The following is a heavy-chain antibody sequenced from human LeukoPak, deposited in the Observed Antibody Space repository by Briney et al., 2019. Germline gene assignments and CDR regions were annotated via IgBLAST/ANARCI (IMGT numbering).Heavy chain of an antibody. V-gene: IGHV1-69*04. CDR1: GGTFSSYA. CDR3: ARGHCSGGSCSYFDY. J-gene: IGHJ4*02. Sequence: ASVKVSCMASGGTFSSYAISWVRQAPGQGLEWMGRIIPILGIANYAQKFQGRVTITADKSTSTAYMELSSLRSEDTAVYYCARGHCSGGSCSYFDYWGQGTLVTVSS. CDR2: IIPILGIA. D-gene: IGHD2-15*01.